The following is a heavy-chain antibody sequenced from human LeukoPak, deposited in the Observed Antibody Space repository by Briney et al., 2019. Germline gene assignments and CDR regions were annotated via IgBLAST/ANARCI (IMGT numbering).Heavy chain of an antibody. V-gene: IGHV3-30-3*01. J-gene: IGHJ4*02. CDR3: ARDRIATITRGVIIRPGGYFDY. CDR1: GFSFSNYA. D-gene: IGHD3-10*01. CDR2: ISYDGSNE. Sequence: GGSLRLSCAASGFSFSNYAMHWVRQAPGKGLEWVAVISYDGSNEYYADSVKGRFTISRDNAKNTQHLEMNSLRAEDTAVYYCARDRIATITRGVIIRPGGYFDYWGQGTLVTVSS.